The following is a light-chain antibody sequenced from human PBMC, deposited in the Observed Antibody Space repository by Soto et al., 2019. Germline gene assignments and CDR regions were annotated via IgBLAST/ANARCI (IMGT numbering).Light chain of an antibody. J-gene: IGKJ4*01. CDR1: QSVRSW. Sequence: DIQMTQSPSTLSASVGDRVTITCRASQSVRSWLAWYQQKPGRAPKFLIYDASSLESGVPSSFSGSGSGTEFTLTSSNLQPDDFATYYCQQYDNDPLTFGGGTKVEI. CDR2: DAS. V-gene: IGKV1-5*01. CDR3: QQYDNDPLT.